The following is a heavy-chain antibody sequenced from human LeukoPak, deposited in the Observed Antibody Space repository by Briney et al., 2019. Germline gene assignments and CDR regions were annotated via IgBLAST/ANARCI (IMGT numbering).Heavy chain of an antibody. CDR1: VGTFSSYA. CDR2: IIPILGIA. CDR3: ARTGGSYGYGRYYGMDV. J-gene: IGHJ6*02. V-gene: IGHV1-69*10. Sequence: SVKVSCKASVGTFSSYAISWVRQAPGQGLEWMGWIIPILGIANYAQKFQGRVTITADKSTSTAYMELSSLRSEDTAVYYCARTGGSYGYGRYYGMDVWGQGTTVTVSS. D-gene: IGHD5-18*01.